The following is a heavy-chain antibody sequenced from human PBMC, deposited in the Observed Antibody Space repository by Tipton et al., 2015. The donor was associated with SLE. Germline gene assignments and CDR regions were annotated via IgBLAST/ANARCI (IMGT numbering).Heavy chain of an antibody. V-gene: IGHV3-33*06. Sequence: SLRLSCAASGFTSSSYGMHWVRQAPGKGLKWVAVIWYDGSNKYYADSVKGRFTISRDNSKNTLYLQMNSLRAEDTAVYYCAKDGYSSSWYREGGMDVWGQGTTVTVSS. CDR2: IWYDGSNK. CDR1: GFTSSSYG. CDR3: AKDGYSSSWYREGGMDV. J-gene: IGHJ6*02. D-gene: IGHD6-13*01.